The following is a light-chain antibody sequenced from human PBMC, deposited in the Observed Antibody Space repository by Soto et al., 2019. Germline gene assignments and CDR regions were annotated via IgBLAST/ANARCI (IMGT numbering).Light chain of an antibody. CDR3: QQYGSSPLT. V-gene: IGKV3-20*01. CDR2: GAS. J-gene: IGKJ4*01. Sequence: EIVLTQSPGTLSLSPGERATLSCRPSQSVSSSYLAWYQQKPGQAPRLLIYGASSGATGIPDRFSGSGSGTDFTLTISRLEPEDFAVYYCQQYGSSPLTFGGGTRWIS. CDR1: QSVSSSY.